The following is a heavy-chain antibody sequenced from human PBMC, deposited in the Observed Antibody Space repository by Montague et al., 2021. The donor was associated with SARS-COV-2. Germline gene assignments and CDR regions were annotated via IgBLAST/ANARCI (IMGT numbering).Heavy chain of an antibody. CDR3: VRDGGRAGYYPYYYYYGMDV. V-gene: IGHV3-7*01. J-gene: IGHJ6*02. CDR2: INQDGSER. Sequence: SLRLSCAASGFTFSSFWMNWVRQAPGKGLEWVANINQDGSERYYVDSVKGRFTISRDSAKNSLYLQMSGLRAEDTAIYYCVRDGGRAGYYPYYYYYGMDVWGQGTTVTVSS. D-gene: IGHD3-22*01. CDR1: GFTFSSFW.